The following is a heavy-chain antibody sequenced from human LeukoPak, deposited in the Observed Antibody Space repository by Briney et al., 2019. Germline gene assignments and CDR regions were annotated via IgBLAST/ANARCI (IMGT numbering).Heavy chain of an antibody. CDR2: ISGSGGST. CDR1: GFTFSSYA. D-gene: IGHD3-22*01. Sequence: GGSLRLSCAASGFTFSSYAMSWVRQAPGKGLEGVSAISGSGGSTYYADSVKGRFTISRDNSKNTLYLQMNSLRAEDTAVYQCANYDSSGYHAFDIWGQGTMITVSS. V-gene: IGHV3-23*01. CDR3: ANYDSSGYHAFDI. J-gene: IGHJ3*02.